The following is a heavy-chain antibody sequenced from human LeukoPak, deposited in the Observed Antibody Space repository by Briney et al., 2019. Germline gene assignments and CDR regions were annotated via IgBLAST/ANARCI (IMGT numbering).Heavy chain of an antibody. CDR3: ARALRFLELYNWFDP. CDR1: GGSFSGYY. D-gene: IGHD3-3*01. V-gene: IGHV4-34*01. J-gene: IGHJ5*02. Sequence: PSETLSLTCAVYGGSFSGYYWSWIRQPPGKGLEWIGEINHSGSTNYNPSLKSRVTISVDTSKNQFSLKLSSVTAADTAVYYCARALRFLELYNWFDPWGQGTLVTVSS. CDR2: INHSGST.